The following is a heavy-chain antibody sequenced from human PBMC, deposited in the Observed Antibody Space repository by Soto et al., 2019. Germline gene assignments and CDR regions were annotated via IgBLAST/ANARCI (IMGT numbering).Heavy chain of an antibody. CDR1: GFTFTSSA. CDR2: IVVGSGNT. D-gene: IGHD3-16*02. Sequence: SVKVSCKASGFTFTSSAVQWVRQARGQRLEWIGWIVVGSGNTNYAQKFQGRVSITRDTSASTAYMELSSLRSDDTAVYYCTRSAVRPSGGLIGPFDYWGQGTVVTVSS. J-gene: IGHJ4*02. CDR3: TRSAVRPSGGLIGPFDY. V-gene: IGHV1-58*01.